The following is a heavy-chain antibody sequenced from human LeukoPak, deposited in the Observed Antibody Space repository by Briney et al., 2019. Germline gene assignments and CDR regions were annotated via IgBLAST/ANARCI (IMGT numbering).Heavy chain of an antibody. CDR1: GYTFTSYD. CDR2: MNPNSGNT. CDR3: ARGVTYYYGSGRPNAFDI. J-gene: IGHJ3*02. Sequence: GASVKVSCKASGYTFTSYDINWVRQATGQGLEWMGWMNPNSGNTGYAQKLQGRVNMTRNTSISTAYMELSSLRSEDTAVYYCARGVTYYYGSGRPNAFDIWGQGTMVTVSS. D-gene: IGHD3-10*01. V-gene: IGHV1-8*01.